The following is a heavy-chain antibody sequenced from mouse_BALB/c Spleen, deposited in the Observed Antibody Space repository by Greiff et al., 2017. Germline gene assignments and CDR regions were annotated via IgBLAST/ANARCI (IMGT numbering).Heavy chain of an antibody. CDR3: NAHYYGYRFDY. Sequence: EVQLQQSGAELVRSGASVKLSCTASGFNIKDYYMHWVKQRPEQGLEWIGWIDPENGDTEYAPKFQGKATMTADTSSNTAYLQLSSLTSEDTAVYYCNAHYYGYRFDYWGQGTTLTVSS. CDR2: IDPENGDT. D-gene: IGHD1-2*01. V-gene: IGHV14-4*02. CDR1: GFNIKDYY. J-gene: IGHJ2*01.